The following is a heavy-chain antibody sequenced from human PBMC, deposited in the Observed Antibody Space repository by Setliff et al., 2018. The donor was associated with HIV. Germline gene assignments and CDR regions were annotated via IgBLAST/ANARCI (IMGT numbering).Heavy chain of an antibody. Sequence: GGSLRLSCAASGFTFRNHAMHWVRQAPGKGLEWVSSISSSSAYIYYADSVKGRFTISRDNANNSLYLQVNSLRADDTAMYYCVRDPYCSGGACYWPKWGQGTLVTVSS. CDR1: GFTFRNHA. CDR2: ISSSSAYI. D-gene: IGHD2-15*01. J-gene: IGHJ1*01. V-gene: IGHV3-21*01. CDR3: VRDPYCSGGACYWPK.